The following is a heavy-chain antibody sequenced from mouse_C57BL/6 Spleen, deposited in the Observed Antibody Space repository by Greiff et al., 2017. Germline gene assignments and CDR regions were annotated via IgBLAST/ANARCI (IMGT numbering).Heavy chain of an antibody. CDR1: GFTFSDYG. V-gene: IGHV5-17*01. CDR3: ARVDYVDY. Sequence: EVKLVESGGGLVKPGGSLKLSCAASGFTFSDYGMHWVRQAPEKGLGWVAYISSGSSTIYYADTVKGRFTISRDNAKTTLFLQMTSLRSEDTALYYCARVDYVDYWGQGTTLTVSS. J-gene: IGHJ2*01. CDR2: ISSGSSTI.